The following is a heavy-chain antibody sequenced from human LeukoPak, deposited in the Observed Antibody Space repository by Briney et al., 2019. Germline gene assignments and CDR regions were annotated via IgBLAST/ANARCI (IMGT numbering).Heavy chain of an antibody. V-gene: IGHV4-34*01. CDR2: INHSGST. CDR1: GGSFSGYY. J-gene: IGHJ4*02. Sequence: SETLSLTCAVYGGSFSGYYWSWIRQPPGKGLEWIGEINHSGSTNYYPSLKGRVTISVDTSKNQFSLKLSSVTAADTAVYYCARAPALPGGYVWGSYRYRGHYFDYWGQGTLVTVSS. D-gene: IGHD3-16*02. CDR3: ARAPALPGGYVWGSYRYRGHYFDY.